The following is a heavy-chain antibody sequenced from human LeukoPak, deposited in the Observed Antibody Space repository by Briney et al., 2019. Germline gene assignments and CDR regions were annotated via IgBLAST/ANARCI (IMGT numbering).Heavy chain of an antibody. CDR3: ARDHYYYGMDV. Sequence: GGSLRLSCAASGFTFSSYGMHWVRQAPGKGLEWVAVIWYDGSNKYYADSVKGRFTISRDNSKNTLYLQMNSLRAEDTAVYYCARDHYYYGMDVWGQGTTVTVSS. V-gene: IGHV3-33*01. CDR1: GFTFSSYG. CDR2: IWYDGSNK. J-gene: IGHJ6*02.